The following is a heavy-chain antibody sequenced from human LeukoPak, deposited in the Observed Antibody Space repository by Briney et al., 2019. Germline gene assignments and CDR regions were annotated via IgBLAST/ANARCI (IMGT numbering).Heavy chain of an antibody. CDR3: AKDQSGRIDY. CDR2: ISYDGSNK. J-gene: IGHJ4*02. D-gene: IGHD1-1*01. CDR1: GFTFSSYG. V-gene: IGHV3-30*18. Sequence: GGSLRLSCAASGFTFSSYGMHWVRQAPGKGLEWVAVISYDGSNKCYADSVKGRFTISRDNSKNTLYLQMNSLRAEDTAVYYCAKDQSGRIDYWGQGTLVTVSS.